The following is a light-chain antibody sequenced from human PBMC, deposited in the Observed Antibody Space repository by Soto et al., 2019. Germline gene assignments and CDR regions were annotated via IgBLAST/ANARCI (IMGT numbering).Light chain of an antibody. Sequence: QSVLTQPASVSGSPGQSIAISCTGTSSDVGAYNFVSWYQHQPGKAPQLMIFDVSNRPSGVSDRFSGSKAGNTASLTISGLQAEDEADYYCTSYTTSGTYVFGIGT. CDR2: DVS. CDR1: SSDVGAYNF. J-gene: IGLJ1*01. V-gene: IGLV2-14*03. CDR3: TSYTTSGTYV.